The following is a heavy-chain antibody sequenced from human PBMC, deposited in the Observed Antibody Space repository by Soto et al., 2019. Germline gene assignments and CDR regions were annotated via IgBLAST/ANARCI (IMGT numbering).Heavy chain of an antibody. J-gene: IGHJ6*04. CDR2: IRSKATSYAT. CDR1: VFTFSGSA. V-gene: IGHV3-73*01. Sequence: EVQLVESGGVVVQPGGSLKLSCAASVFTFSGSAMHWVRQASGKWLEWVGRIRSKATSYATAYAASVKGRFTISRDDEKNTAYLHMNSLTTDDTAVYSCTRMTLDVWGKGTTVTVSS. D-gene: IGHD2-21*02. CDR3: TRMTLDV.